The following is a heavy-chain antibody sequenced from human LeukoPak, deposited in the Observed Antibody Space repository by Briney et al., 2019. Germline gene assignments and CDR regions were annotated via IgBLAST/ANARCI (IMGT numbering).Heavy chain of an antibody. J-gene: IGHJ5*02. CDR3: AGDLSRRSIAINWFDP. V-gene: IGHV3-48*03. CDR2: ISSSGSTI. CDR1: GFTLSSYE. Sequence: GGSLRLSCAASGFTLSSYEMNWVRQAPGKGLEWVSYISSSGSTIYYADSAKGRFTISRDNAKNSLYLQMNSLRAEDTAVYYCAGDLSRRSIAINWFDPWGQGTLVTVSS. D-gene: IGHD6-6*01.